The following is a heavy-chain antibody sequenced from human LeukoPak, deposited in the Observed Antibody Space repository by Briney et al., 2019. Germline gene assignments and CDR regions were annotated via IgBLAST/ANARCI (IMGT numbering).Heavy chain of an antibody. J-gene: IGHJ6*02. D-gene: IGHD4-17*01. CDR3: AKVRAPITVTEGMDV. CDR2: VSFDGSNK. V-gene: IGHV3-30*18. CDR1: GFIFSRYG. Sequence: GGSLRLSCAASGFIFSRYGMSWVRQAPGKGLEGVAVVSFDGSNKYYGDSVKGRFTISRDNSKNTVYLQMNSLRTEDTAVYYCAKVRAPITVTEGMDVWGPGTTVTVSS.